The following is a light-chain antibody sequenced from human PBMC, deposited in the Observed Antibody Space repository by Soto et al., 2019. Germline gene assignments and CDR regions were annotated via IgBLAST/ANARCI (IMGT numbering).Light chain of an antibody. Sequence: EIVLTQSPGTQSLSPGETATLSCRASQRVGGNNLAWYHQKPGQTPRLLIYGASSRATGIPDRFSGSGSGTDFTLTISRLEPEDFAVYYCQQYDNSITFGRGTRLEIE. CDR2: GAS. V-gene: IGKV3-20*01. J-gene: IGKJ5*01. CDR3: QQYDNSIT. CDR1: QRVGGNN.